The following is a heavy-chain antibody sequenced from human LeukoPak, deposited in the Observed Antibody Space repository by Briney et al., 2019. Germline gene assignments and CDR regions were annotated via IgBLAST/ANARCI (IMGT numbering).Heavy chain of an antibody. CDR3: ARVAVAGKARDAFDI. Sequence: PGESLKISCKGSGYSFASYWIGWVRQMPGKGLEWMGIIYPGDSDTRYSPSFQGQVTISADKSISTAYLQWSSLKASDTAMYYCARVAVAGKARDAFDIWGQGTMVTVSS. CDR1: GYSFASYW. CDR2: IYPGDSDT. J-gene: IGHJ3*02. D-gene: IGHD6-19*01. V-gene: IGHV5-51*01.